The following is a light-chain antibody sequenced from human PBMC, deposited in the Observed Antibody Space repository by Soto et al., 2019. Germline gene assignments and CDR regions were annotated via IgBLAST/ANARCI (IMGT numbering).Light chain of an antibody. CDR2: GAA. J-gene: IGKJ1*01. CDR1: QSVFSS. V-gene: IGKV3-15*01. CDR3: QQYHNWPA. Sequence: ETVMTQSPATLSVSTGERATLSCRASQSVFSSLAWYQHKPGQAPRLLIYGAATRATGIPARFSGSGSGTEFTLTISSLQSDDIAVYYCQQYHNWPALGQGTKVDIK.